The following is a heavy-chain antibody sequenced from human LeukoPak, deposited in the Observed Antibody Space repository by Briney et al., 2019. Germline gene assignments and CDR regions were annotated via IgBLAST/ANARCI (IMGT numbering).Heavy chain of an antibody. D-gene: IGHD3-22*01. J-gene: IGHJ6*04. CDR3: ARDLRDSSGVAAV. V-gene: IGHV4-38-2*02. CDR2: IYHGGST. Sequence: PSETLSLTCAVSGYSISSGYYWGWIRQPPGKGLEWIGSIYHGGSTYYNPSLKSRVTISVDTSKDHFSLKLSSVTAADTAVYYCARDLRDSSGVAAVWGKGTTVTVSS. CDR1: GYSISSGYY.